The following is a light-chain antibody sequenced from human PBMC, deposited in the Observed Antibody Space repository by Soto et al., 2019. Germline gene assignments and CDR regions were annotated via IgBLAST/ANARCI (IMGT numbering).Light chain of an antibody. CDR3: QQANSFPLT. CDR1: QGISSW. Sequence: DIQMTQSPSSVSASVGDRVTITCRASQGISSWLAWYQQKPGKAPKFILIHTASSLQSGVPSRFSGSGSGTDFPLTISSLQPEDFATYYCQQANSFPLTFGGGTKVEIK. CDR2: TAS. J-gene: IGKJ4*02. V-gene: IGKV1-12*01.